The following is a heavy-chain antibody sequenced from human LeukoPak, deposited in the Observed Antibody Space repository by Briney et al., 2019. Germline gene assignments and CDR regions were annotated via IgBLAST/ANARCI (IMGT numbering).Heavy chain of an antibody. D-gene: IGHD6-6*01. CDR1: GFTFSSCS. V-gene: IGHV3-30*02. Sequence: GGSLRLSCAASGFTFSSCSMHWVRQAPGKGLEWVAFIRFDGSNKYYADSVKGRFTISRDNSKNTLYLQMNSLRAEDTAVYYCAKEPARIAARPIDYWGQGTLVTVSS. J-gene: IGHJ4*02. CDR2: IRFDGSNK. CDR3: AKEPARIAARPIDY.